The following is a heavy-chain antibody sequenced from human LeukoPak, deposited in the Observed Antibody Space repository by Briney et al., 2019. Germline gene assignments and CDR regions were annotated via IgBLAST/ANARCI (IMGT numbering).Heavy chain of an antibody. D-gene: IGHD3-10*01. CDR3: AVVRGYYYYMDV. CDR2: INHSGST. Sequence: PSETLSLTCAVYGGSFSGYYWSWIRQPPGKGLEWIGEINHSGSTNYNPSLKSRVTISVDTSKNQFSLKLSSVTAADTAVYYCAVVRGYYYYMDVWGKGTTVTISS. J-gene: IGHJ6*03. CDR1: GGSFSGYY. V-gene: IGHV4-34*01.